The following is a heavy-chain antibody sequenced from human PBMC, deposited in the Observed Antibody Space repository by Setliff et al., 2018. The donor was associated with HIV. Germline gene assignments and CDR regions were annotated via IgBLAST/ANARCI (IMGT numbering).Heavy chain of an antibody. CDR2: IRQDGGDK. Sequence: PGGSLRLSCAGSGFTFNNFWMAWVRQAPGKGLEWVANIRQDGGDKYYVDSVKGRFTISRDNTKDSLYLQMNSLGAEDTAVYYCAREIQNCGANHWYCYMDVWGKGTTVTVSS. CDR1: GFTFNNFW. V-gene: IGHV3-7*01. CDR3: AREIQNCGANHWYCYMDV. D-gene: IGHD4-17*01. J-gene: IGHJ6*03.